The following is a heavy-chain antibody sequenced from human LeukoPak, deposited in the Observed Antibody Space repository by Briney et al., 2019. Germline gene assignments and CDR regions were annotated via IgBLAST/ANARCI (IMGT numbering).Heavy chain of an antibody. CDR1: GYTFTGYY. CDR3: ARVRKWELLRGYYFDY. Sequence: ASVKVSCKASGYTFTGYYMHWVRQAPGQGLEWMGWINPNSGGTNYAQKFQGRVTMTRDTSISTAYMELSRLRSDDTAVYYCARVRKWELLRGYYFDYWGQGTLVTVSS. J-gene: IGHJ4*02. V-gene: IGHV1-2*02. D-gene: IGHD1-26*01. CDR2: INPNSGGT.